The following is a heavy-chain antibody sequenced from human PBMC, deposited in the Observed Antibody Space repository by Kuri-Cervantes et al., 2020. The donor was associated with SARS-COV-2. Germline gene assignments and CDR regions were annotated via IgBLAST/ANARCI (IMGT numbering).Heavy chain of an antibody. J-gene: IGHJ4*02. CDR3: ARGRGGELFY. CDR1: GGTFSSYA. Sequence: SVKVSCKASGGTFSSYAISWVRQAPGQGLEWMGGIIPIFGTANYAQKFQGRVTITTDESTSTAYMELSGLRSEGTAVYYCARGRGGELFYWGQGTLVTVSS. V-gene: IGHV1-69*05. CDR2: IIPIFGTA. D-gene: IGHD3-10*01.